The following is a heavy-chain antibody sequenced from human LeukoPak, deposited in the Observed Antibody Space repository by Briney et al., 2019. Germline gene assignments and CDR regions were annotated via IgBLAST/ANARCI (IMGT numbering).Heavy chain of an antibody. CDR2: INDSGGST. V-gene: IGHV3-23*01. Sequence: PGGSLRLSCAASGFTFSSYAMSWVRQAPGKGLEWVSAINDSGGSTYYADSVKGRFTISRDNAKNSLYLQMNSLRAEDTAVYYCAREGFRSHSGYYYYHMDVWGQGTTVTVSS. D-gene: IGHD6-25*01. CDR3: AREGFRSHSGYYYYHMDV. J-gene: IGHJ6*02. CDR1: GFTFSSYA.